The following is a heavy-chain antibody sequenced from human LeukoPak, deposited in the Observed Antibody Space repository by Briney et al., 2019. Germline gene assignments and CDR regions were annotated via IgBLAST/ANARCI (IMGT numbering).Heavy chain of an antibody. Sequence: GGSLRLSCAASGFTFSSYEFNWVRQVPGKGLEWVSYISSSGNTIYYSDSVKGRFTVSRDNAKNSLFLQMNGLRAEDTAIYYCARERIYGDYFDYWGQGALVTVSS. J-gene: IGHJ4*02. V-gene: IGHV3-48*03. D-gene: IGHD4-17*01. CDR1: GFTFSSYE. CDR3: ARERIYGDYFDY. CDR2: ISSSGNTI.